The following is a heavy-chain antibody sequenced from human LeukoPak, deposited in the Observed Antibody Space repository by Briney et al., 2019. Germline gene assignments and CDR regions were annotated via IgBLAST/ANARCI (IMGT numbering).Heavy chain of an antibody. CDR2: ISNNGGT. J-gene: IGHJ6*03. Sequence: SETLSLTCAVSPGSMDSGLYYWTWIRQPAGKGLEWIGRISNNGGTAYNPSLRSRVTITVDTSNNRLSLKLTSVTAADTAVYYCARETRDLHSPSWGLYDIYYYIAAWGKATTVTVSS. V-gene: IGHV4-61*02. D-gene: IGHD5/OR15-5a*01. CDR1: PGSMDSGLYY. CDR3: ARETRDLHSPSWGLYDIYYYIAA.